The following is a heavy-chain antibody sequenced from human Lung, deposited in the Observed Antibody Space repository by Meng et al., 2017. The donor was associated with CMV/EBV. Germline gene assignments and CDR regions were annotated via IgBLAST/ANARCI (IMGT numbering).Heavy chain of an antibody. CDR3: ARARSPTHFDY. Sequence: SCTASGFTFSTYDFNWVRHPTGKGLEWVSSIGTVGETYSIGTVKGRFIISREDAKNSVYLQMNGLRDGDTDLYYCARARSPTHFDYWGQGALVTVSS. V-gene: IGHV3-13*01. J-gene: IGHJ4*02. CDR2: IGTVGET. CDR1: GFTFSTYD.